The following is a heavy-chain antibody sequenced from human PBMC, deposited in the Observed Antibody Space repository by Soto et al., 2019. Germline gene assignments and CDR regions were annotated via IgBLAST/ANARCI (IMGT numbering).Heavy chain of an antibody. CDR3: ARAYYCSSTSCPSFDY. J-gene: IGHJ4*02. Sequence: ASVKVSCKASGYTFTGYYMHWVRQAPGQGLEWMGWINPNSGGTNYAQKFQGRVTMTRDTSISTAYMELSRLRSDDTAVYHCARAYYCSSTSCPSFDYWGQGTLVTVSS. CDR1: GYTFTGYY. D-gene: IGHD2-2*01. V-gene: IGHV1-2*02. CDR2: INPNSGGT.